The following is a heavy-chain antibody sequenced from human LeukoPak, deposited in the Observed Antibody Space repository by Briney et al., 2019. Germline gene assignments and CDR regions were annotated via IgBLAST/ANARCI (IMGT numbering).Heavy chain of an antibody. V-gene: IGHV4-61*01. CDR1: GGSISSSSYY. CDR3: ARLSGYDWGSSYDY. CDR2: IYYSGST. D-gene: IGHD5-12*01. Sequence: SETLSLTCTVSGGSISSSSYYWSWIRQPPGKGLEWIGYIYYSGSTNYNPSLKSRVTISVDTSKKQFSLKLSSVTAADTAVYYCARLSGYDWGSSYDYWGQGTLVTVSS. J-gene: IGHJ4*02.